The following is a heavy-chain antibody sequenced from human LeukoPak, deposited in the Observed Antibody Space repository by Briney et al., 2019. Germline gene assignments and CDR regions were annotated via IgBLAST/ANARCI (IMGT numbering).Heavy chain of an antibody. V-gene: IGHV3-23*01. CDR2: ISGSGVTT. CDR3: ARESDYPYYYGMDV. J-gene: IGHJ6*02. CDR1: GFTFSSYW. Sequence: GGSLRLSCAASGFTFSSYWMNWARQAPGKGLEWVSAISGSGVTTHYAGSVKGRFSISRDNSKNTLYLQMNSLRAEDTAVYYCARESDYPYYYGMDVWGQGTTVTVSS. D-gene: IGHD4-17*01.